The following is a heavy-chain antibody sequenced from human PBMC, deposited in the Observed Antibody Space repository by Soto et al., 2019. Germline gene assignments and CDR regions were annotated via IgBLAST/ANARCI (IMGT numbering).Heavy chain of an antibody. CDR2: INHSGST. CDR3: ARSPKGYSSSRYVD. D-gene: IGHD6-13*01. CDR1: GGSFSGYY. Sequence: QVQLQQWGAGVLKPSETLSLTCAVYGGSFSGYYWSWIRQPPGKGLEWIGEINHSGSTNYNPSLKSRVTISVDTSKNQFSLNLSSVTAADTAVYYRARSPKGYSSSRYVDWGQGTLVTVSS. V-gene: IGHV4-34*01. J-gene: IGHJ4*02.